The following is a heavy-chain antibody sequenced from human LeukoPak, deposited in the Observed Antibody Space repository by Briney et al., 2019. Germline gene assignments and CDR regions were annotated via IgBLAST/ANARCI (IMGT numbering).Heavy chain of an antibody. CDR2: IKQDGSEK. Sequence: GGSLRLSCAASGFTFSSYWMSWVRQAPGKGLEWVANIKQDGSEKYYVDSVKGRFTISRDNAKNSLCLQMNSLRAEDTAVYYCAREQVVVAATFDYFDYWAREPWSPSPQ. CDR1: GFTFSSYW. CDR3: AREQVVVAATFDYFDY. V-gene: IGHV3-7*01. D-gene: IGHD2-15*01. J-gene: IGHJ4*02.